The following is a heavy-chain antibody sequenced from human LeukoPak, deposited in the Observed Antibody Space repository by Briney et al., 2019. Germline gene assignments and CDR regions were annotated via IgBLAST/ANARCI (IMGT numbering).Heavy chain of an antibody. CDR1: GFTYRNYG. CDR2: IWSDGNNR. V-gene: IGHV3-30*02. Sequence: GGSLRLSCAASGFTYRNYGIHWVRQATGKGLEWVSFIWSDGNNRFYADSVKGRFTISRDNSKNMLYLQMDTLRAEDTALYYCAKDPGASVSGFDMDVWGKGTTVIVSS. CDR3: AKDPGASVSGFDMDV. D-gene: IGHD2-8*02. J-gene: IGHJ6*03.